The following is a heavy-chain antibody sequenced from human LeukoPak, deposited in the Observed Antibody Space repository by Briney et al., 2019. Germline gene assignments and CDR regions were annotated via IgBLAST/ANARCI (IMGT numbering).Heavy chain of an antibody. Sequence: PGGSLRLSCAASGFTFSSYEMNWVRQAPGKGLEWVSYISSSGGTIYYADSVKGRFTISRDNAKNSLYLQMNSLRAEDTAVYYCARGILEPIFDYWGQGTLVTVSS. CDR2: ISSSGGTI. CDR3: ARGILEPIFDY. J-gene: IGHJ4*02. D-gene: IGHD1-1*01. CDR1: GFTFSSYE. V-gene: IGHV3-48*03.